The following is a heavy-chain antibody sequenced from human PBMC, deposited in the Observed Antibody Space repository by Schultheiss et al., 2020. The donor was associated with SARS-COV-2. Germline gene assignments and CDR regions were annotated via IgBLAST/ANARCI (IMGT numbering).Heavy chain of an antibody. CDR1: GGSISSGGYY. J-gene: IGHJ5*02. Sequence: LRLSCTVSGGSISSGGYYWSWIRQHPGKGLEWIGYIYYSGSTNYNPSLKSRVTISVDTSKNQFSLELSSVTAADTAVYYCARTRLAARPNWFDPWGQGTLVTVSS. V-gene: IGHV4-30-4*08. CDR2: IYYSGST. CDR3: ARTRLAARPNWFDP. D-gene: IGHD6-6*01.